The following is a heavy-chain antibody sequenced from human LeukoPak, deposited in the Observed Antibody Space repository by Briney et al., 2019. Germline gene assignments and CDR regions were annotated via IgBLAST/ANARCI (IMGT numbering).Heavy chain of an antibody. CDR3: ARELNWRYFDY. Sequence: SETLSLTCTVSGGSISSSIYYWGWIRQPPGKGLEWIGSIQYSGNTHYNPSLKSRVTISVDKSKNQFSLKLTSVTAADTAVYYCARELNWRYFDYWGQGTLVTVSS. V-gene: IGHV4-39*07. D-gene: IGHD1-1*01. CDR1: GGSISSSIYY. J-gene: IGHJ4*02. CDR2: IQYSGNT.